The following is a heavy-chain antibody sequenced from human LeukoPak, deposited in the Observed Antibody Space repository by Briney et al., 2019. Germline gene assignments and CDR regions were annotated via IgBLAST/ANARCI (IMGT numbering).Heavy chain of an antibody. CDR2: IYSGGST. CDR3: ARGPSGYHNI. D-gene: IGHD5-12*01. CDR1: EFSVGSNY. Sequence: RGSLRLSCAASEFSVGSNYMSWVRQAPGKGLEWVSLIYSGGSTNYADSVKGRFTISRDSSKNTLYLQMNSLRAEDTAVYYCARGPSGYHNIGGQGTLVTVSS. V-gene: IGHV3-66*01. J-gene: IGHJ4*02.